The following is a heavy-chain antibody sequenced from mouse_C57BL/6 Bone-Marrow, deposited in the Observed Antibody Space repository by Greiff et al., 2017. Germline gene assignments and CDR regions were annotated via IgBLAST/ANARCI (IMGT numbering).Heavy chain of an antibody. V-gene: IGHV4-1*01. CDR1: AIDFSTYW. J-gene: IGHJ1*03. CDR2: INPYSRTI. Sequence: AASAIDFSTYWMSCVRRAPGQGLEWIGEINPYSRTINYAPSLKDKFFISRDNAKNTLYLQMSQVRSEDTALYYGARRDYGSSHWYFDVWGTGTTVTVSS. D-gene: IGHD1-1*01. CDR3: ARRDYGSSHWYFDV.